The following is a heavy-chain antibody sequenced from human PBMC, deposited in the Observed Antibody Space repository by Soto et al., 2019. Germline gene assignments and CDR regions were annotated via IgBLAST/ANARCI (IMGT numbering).Heavy chain of an antibody. CDR3: ARAGSSSSDHYYYGMDV. CDR1: GGSISSYY. V-gene: IGHV4-59*01. Sequence: SETLSLTCTVSGGSISSYYWSWIRQPPGKGLEWIGHIYYSGSTNYNPSLKSRVTISADTSKNQFSLKLSSVTAADTAVYYCARAGSSSSDHYYYGMDVWGQGTTVTVSS. J-gene: IGHJ6*02. D-gene: IGHD6-6*01. CDR2: IYYSGST.